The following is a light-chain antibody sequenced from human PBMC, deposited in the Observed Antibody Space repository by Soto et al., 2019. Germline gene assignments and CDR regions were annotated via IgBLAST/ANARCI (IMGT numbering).Light chain of an antibody. CDR3: CSYADSSTLWV. V-gene: IGLV2-23*01. Sequence: QSVLTQPASVSGSPGQSITISCTGTSSDVGGYNLVSWYQQHPGKAPKLMIYEGSKRPSGVSNRFSGSKSGNTASLTISGLQAEDEADYYYCSYADSSTLWVFGGGTKLTVL. CDR1: SSDVGGYNL. J-gene: IGLJ3*02. CDR2: EGS.